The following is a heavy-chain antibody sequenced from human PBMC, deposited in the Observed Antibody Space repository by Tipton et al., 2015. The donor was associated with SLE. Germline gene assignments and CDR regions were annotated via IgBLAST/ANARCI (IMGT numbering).Heavy chain of an antibody. V-gene: IGHV4-61*02. Sequence: LRLSCTVSGGSISSGSYYWSWIRQPAGKGLEWIGRIYTSGSTNYNPSLKSRVTISVDTSKNQFSLKLSSVTAADTAVYYCARDSLNWGSYYHGMDVWGQGTTVTVSS. CDR2: IYTSGST. CDR1: GGSISSGSYY. CDR3: ARDSLNWGSYYHGMDV. D-gene: IGHD3-16*01. J-gene: IGHJ6*02.